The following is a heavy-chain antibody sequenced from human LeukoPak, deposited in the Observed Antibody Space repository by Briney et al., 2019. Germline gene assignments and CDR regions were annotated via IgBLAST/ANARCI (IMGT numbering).Heavy chain of an antibody. V-gene: IGHV1-69*13. CDR1: GGTFSSYA. CDR3: ARVTAMDTAMVPPNYYYYGMDV. CDR2: IIPIFGAA. J-gene: IGHJ6*02. Sequence: GASVKVSCKASGGTFSSYAISWVRQAPGQGLEWMGGIIPIFGAANYAQKFQGRVTITADESTSTAYMELSSLRSEDTAVYYCARVTAMDTAMVPPNYYYYGMDVWGQGTTVTVSS. D-gene: IGHD5-18*01.